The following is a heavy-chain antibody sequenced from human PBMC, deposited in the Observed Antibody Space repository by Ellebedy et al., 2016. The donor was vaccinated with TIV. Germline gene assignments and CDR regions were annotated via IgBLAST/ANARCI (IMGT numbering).Heavy chain of an antibody. Sequence: GGSLRLSCAASGFTFRSYSMNWVRQAPGKGLEWVSHIKSSSNPIYYADSVKGRFIISRDNANNSLYLQMNNLRDEDTAVYYCSRDGGRGGGNEFWGQGTLVIVSS. D-gene: IGHD3-16*01. V-gene: IGHV3-48*02. CDR1: GFTFRSYS. CDR2: IKSSSNPI. CDR3: SRDGGRGGGNEF. J-gene: IGHJ4*02.